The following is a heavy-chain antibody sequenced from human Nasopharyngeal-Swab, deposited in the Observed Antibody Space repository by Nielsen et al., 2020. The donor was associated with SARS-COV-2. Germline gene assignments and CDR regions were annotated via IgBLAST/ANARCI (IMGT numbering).Heavy chain of an antibody. Sequence: ASVKVSCKVSGYTLTEPSMHWVRQAPGKGLEWTGGFDPEDGERFSAQRFQGRVTMTEDTSTDTAYMELSSLRSEDTAVYYCATQKLWSSGFDIWGQGTMVTVSS. J-gene: IGHJ3*02. V-gene: IGHV1-24*01. D-gene: IGHD3-10*01. CDR1: GYTLTEPS. CDR2: FDPEDGER. CDR3: ATQKLWSSGFDI.